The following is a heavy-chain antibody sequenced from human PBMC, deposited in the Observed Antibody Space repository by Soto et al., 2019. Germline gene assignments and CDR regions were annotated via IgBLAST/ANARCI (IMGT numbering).Heavy chain of an antibody. J-gene: IGHJ6*03. CDR1: GYSFTSYW. Sequence: GESLKISCKGSGYSFTSYWIGWVRQMPGKGLEWMGIIYPGDSDTRYSPSFQGQVTISADKSISTTYLQWSSLKASDTPMYYCARVHCSSTNCYNDYYYMDVWGKGTTVTVSS. CDR2: IYPGDSDT. V-gene: IGHV5-51*01. D-gene: IGHD2-2*02. CDR3: ARVHCSSTNCYNDYYYMDV.